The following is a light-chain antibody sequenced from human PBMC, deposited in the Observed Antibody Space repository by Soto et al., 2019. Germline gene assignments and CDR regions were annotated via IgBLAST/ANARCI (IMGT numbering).Light chain of an antibody. Sequence: EIVMTQSPATLSVSPGERATPSCRAGQGVTTNFAWYQQKSGQSPRLLIYDVSIRATGVPARFSATGSETDFTLTISGLQSEAYEVYFCQQYNNWPFPFGQGTRLEIK. CDR2: DVS. V-gene: IGKV3-15*01. CDR1: QGVTTN. CDR3: QQYNNWPFP. J-gene: IGKJ5*01.